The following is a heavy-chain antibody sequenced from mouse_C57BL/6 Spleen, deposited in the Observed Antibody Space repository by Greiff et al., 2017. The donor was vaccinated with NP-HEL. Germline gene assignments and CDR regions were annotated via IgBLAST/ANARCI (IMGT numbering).Heavy chain of an antibody. V-gene: IGHV1-82*01. Sequence: LVESGPELVKPGASVKISCKASGYAFSSSWMNWVKQRPGKGLEWIGRIYPGDGDTNYNGKFKGKATLTADKSSSTAYMQLSSLTSEDSAVYFCARLELSYFDYWGQGTTLTVSS. CDR2: IYPGDGDT. CDR3: ARLELSYFDY. J-gene: IGHJ2*01. CDR1: GYAFSSSW.